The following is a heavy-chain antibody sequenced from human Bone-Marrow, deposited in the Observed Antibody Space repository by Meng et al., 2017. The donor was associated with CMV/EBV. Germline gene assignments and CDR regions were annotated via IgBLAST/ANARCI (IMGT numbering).Heavy chain of an antibody. CDR3: AKGGLVGATPFDY. V-gene: IGHV3-23*01. J-gene: IGHJ4*02. D-gene: IGHD1-26*01. CDR1: GFPFSSYA. Sequence: AASGFPFSSYAMGWVRQAPGKGLGWVSAISGSGGSTYYADSVKGRFTISRDNSKNTLYLQMNSLRAEDTAVYYCAKGGLVGATPFDYWGQGTLVTVSS. CDR2: ISGSGGST.